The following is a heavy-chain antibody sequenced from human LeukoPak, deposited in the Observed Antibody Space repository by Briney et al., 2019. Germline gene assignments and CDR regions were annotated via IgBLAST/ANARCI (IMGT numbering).Heavy chain of an antibody. CDR2: IYSSGST. Sequence: SETLSLTCAVSRGSISSSHHYWGWIRQPPGKGLEWIGIIYSSGSTYYNPSLRTRVTISVGTSKDQFSLQLSSVTAADTAVYYCARASLGIEKWGQGILVTVSS. D-gene: IGHD2-21*01. CDR3: ARASLGIEK. V-gene: IGHV4-39*07. CDR1: RGSISSSHHY. J-gene: IGHJ4*02.